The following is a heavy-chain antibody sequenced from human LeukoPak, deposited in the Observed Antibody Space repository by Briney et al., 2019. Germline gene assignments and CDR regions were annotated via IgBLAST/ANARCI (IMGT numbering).Heavy chain of an antibody. CDR2: INPNSGGT. CDR1: GYTFTGYY. J-gene: IGHJ3*02. V-gene: IGHV1-2*02. Sequence: ASVKVSCKASGYTFTGYYMHWVRQAPGQGLEWMGWINPNSGGTNYAQKFQGRVTMTRDTSISTAYMELSRLRSDDTAVYYCARDPGYSYGNDAFDIWGQGTMVTVSS. CDR3: ARDPGYSYGNDAFDI. D-gene: IGHD5-18*01.